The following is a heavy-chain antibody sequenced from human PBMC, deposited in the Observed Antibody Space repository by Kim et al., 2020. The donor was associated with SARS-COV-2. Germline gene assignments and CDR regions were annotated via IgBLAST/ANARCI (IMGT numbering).Heavy chain of an antibody. V-gene: IGHV4-31*03. D-gene: IGHD1-26*01. CDR3: ASQRGGSYYGAFDI. CDR1: GGSISSGGYY. Sequence: SETLSLTCTVSGGSISSGGYYWSWIRQHPGKGLEWIGYIYYSGSTYYNPSLKSRVTISVDTSKNQFSLKLSSVTAADTAVYYCASQRGGSYYGAFDIWGQGTMVTVSS. J-gene: IGHJ3*02. CDR2: IYYSGST.